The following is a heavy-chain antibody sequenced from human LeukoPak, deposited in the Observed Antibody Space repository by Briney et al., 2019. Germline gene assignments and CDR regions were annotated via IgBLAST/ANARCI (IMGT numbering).Heavy chain of an antibody. D-gene: IGHD2-2*01. CDR2: ISAYNGNT. V-gene: IGHV1-18*01. CDR3: ALSCSSTSCYGPIDAFDI. Sequence: ASVKVSCKASGYTFTSYGISWVRQAPGQGLGWMGWISAYNGNTNYAQKLQGRVTMTTDTSTSTAYMELRSLRSDDTAVYYCALSCSSTSCYGPIDAFDIWGQGTMVTVSS. CDR1: GYTFTSYG. J-gene: IGHJ3*02.